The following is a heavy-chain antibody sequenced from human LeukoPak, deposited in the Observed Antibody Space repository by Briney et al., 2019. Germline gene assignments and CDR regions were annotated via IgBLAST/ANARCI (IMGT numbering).Heavy chain of an antibody. CDR1: GGTFSSYA. J-gene: IGHJ5*02. V-gene: IGHV1-69*13. CDR3: ARRQRGYSYGYH. D-gene: IGHD5-18*01. CDR2: IIPIFGTA. Sequence: SVKVSCKASGGTFSSYAISWVRQAPGQGLEWMGGIIPIFGTANYAQKFQGRVTIAADESTSTAYMELSSLRSEDTAVYYCARRQRGYSYGYHWGQGTLVTVSS.